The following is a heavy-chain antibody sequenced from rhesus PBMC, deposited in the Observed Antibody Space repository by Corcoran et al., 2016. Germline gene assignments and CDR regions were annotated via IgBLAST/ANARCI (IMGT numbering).Heavy chain of an antibody. V-gene: IGHV5-2*01. Sequence: EVQLVQSGAEVQRPGESLKISCKTAGYSFTRYWISWARRMRGEGREWMLAIYPSVSDTRSSPSFQAQVTISADKSISTTYLQWSRLKASDSATYYCAKAGPYSSWSFDYWGQGVLVTVSS. J-gene: IGHJ4*01. CDR3: AKAGPYSSWSFDY. CDR2: IYPSVSDT. CDR1: GYSFTRYW. D-gene: IGHD6-13*01.